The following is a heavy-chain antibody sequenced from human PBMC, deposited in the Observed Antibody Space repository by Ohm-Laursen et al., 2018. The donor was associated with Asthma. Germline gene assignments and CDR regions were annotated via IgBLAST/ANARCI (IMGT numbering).Heavy chain of an antibody. CDR1: GFIFSSYS. J-gene: IGHJ1*01. CDR2: ISSSSSTI. Sequence: SLRLSCSASGFIFSSYSMNWVRQSPGKGLEWVSYISSSSSTIYYADSVKGRFTISRDNAKTTLYLQMNSLRTEDTAIYYCARIGPEWELPGREYSVHHWGQGTLVTVSS. CDR3: ARIGPEWELPGREYSVHH. V-gene: IGHV3-48*04. D-gene: IGHD1-26*01.